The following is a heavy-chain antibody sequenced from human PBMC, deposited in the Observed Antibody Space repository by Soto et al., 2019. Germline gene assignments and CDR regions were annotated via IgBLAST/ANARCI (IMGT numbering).Heavy chain of an antibody. V-gene: IGHV4-34*01. D-gene: IGHD3-3*01. CDR2: INHSGST. Sequence: SETLSLTCAVYGGSFSGYYWSWIRQPPGKGLEWIGEINHSGSTNYNPSLKSRVTISVDTSKNQFSLKLSSVTAADTAVYYCAREGITIFGVVQFDYWGQGTLVTVSS. CDR1: GGSFSGYY. J-gene: IGHJ4*02. CDR3: AREGITIFGVVQFDY.